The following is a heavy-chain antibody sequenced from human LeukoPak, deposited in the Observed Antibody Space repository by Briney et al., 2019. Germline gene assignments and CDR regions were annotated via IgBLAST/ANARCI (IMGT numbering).Heavy chain of an antibody. Sequence: GGSLRLSCAASGFTFSSYSMNWVRQAPGKGLEWVSSISSSSSYIYYADSVKGRFTISRDNAKNSLYLQMISLRAEDTAVYYCAAELLWFGAGNWFDPWGQGTLVTVSS. D-gene: IGHD3-10*01. V-gene: IGHV3-21*01. CDR2: ISSSSSYI. J-gene: IGHJ5*02. CDR1: GFTFSSYS. CDR3: AAELLWFGAGNWFDP.